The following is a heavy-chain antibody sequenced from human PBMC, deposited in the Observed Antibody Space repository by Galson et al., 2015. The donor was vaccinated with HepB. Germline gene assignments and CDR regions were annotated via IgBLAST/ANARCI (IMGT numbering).Heavy chain of an antibody. CDR3: ARDRSGYCSGGSCAPLGAFEI. CDR2: SVPIFGTA. V-gene: IGHV1-69*13. J-gene: IGHJ3*02. CDR1: GGTFSSNG. D-gene: IGHD2-15*01. Sequence: SVKVSCKASGGTFSSNGINWVRQAPGQGLEWMGGSVPIFGTANYAQKFQDRLTISADESTTTAYMELSSLRSEDTAVYYCARDRSGYCSGGSCAPLGAFEIWGQGTMVTVSS.